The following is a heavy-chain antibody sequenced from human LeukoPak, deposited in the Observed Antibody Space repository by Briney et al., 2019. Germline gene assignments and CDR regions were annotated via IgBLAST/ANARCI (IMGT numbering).Heavy chain of an antibody. D-gene: IGHD5-18*01. CDR1: GGSISSSSYY. J-gene: IGHJ4*02. V-gene: IGHV4-39*07. CDR3: ARAQIIQLWLTIDY. Sequence: SETLSLTCTVSGGSISSSSYYWGWIRQPPGKGLEWIGSIYYSGSTYYNPSLKSRVTISVDTSKNQFSLKLSSVTAADTAVYYCARAQIIQLWLTIDYWGQGTLVTVSS. CDR2: IYYSGST.